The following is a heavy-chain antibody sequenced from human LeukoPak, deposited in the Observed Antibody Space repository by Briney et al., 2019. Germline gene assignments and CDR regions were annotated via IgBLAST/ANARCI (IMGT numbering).Heavy chain of an antibody. D-gene: IGHD4-23*01. CDR3: ARDGGSNNYWFDP. V-gene: IGHV4-34*01. J-gene: IGHJ5*02. CDR1: DGSLSSYY. CDR2: INHSGIT. Sequence: SETLSLTCAVYDGSLSSYYWTWLRQPPGKGLEWIGEINHSGITNYRPSLKSRVTISLDTSKNQFSLKLTSVTTADTAVYYCARDGGSNNYWFDPWGQGTLVTVSS.